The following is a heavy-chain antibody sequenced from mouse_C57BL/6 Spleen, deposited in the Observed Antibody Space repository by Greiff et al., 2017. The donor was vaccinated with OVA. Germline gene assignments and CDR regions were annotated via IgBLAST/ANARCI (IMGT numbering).Heavy chain of an antibody. Sequence: ESGPGLVKPSQSLSLTCSVTGYSITSGYYWNWIRQFPGNKLEWMGYISYDGSNNYNPSLKNRISITRDTSKNQFFLKLNSVTTEDTATYYFAREILLGYYFDYWGQGTTLTVSS. V-gene: IGHV3-6*01. CDR1: GYSITSGYY. D-gene: IGHD2-1*01. CDR2: ISYDGSN. CDR3: AREILLGYYFDY. J-gene: IGHJ2*01.